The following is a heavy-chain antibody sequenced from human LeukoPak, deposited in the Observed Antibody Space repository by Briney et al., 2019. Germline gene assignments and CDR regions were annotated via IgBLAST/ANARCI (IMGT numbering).Heavy chain of an antibody. CDR3: SRSLDY. CDR1: GFPFSDYW. Sequence: GGSLRLSCAASGFPFSDYWMDWVRQAPGKGVEWVANINQDGRIQYYADSVRGRFIISRNDAKNSLYLQMYSLRAEDTAIYFCSRSLDYLGQGALVTVSS. CDR2: INQDGRIQ. V-gene: IGHV3-7*01. J-gene: IGHJ4*02.